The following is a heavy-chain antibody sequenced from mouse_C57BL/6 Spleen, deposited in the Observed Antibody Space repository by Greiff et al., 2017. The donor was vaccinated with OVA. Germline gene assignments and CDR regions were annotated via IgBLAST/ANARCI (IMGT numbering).Heavy chain of an antibody. CDR1: GFSLTSYG. CDR2: IWSGGST. D-gene: IGHD1-1*01. J-gene: IGHJ4*01. V-gene: IGHV2-2*02. CDR3: ARSPLFTTVVPGAMDY. Sequence: QVQLQQSGPGLVQPSQSLSITCTVSGFSLTSYGVHWVRQSPGKGLEWLGVIWSGGSTAYNAAFISRLSISKDNSTSQVFFKMNRLQANDTAIYYCARSPLFTTVVPGAMDYWGQGTSVTVSS.